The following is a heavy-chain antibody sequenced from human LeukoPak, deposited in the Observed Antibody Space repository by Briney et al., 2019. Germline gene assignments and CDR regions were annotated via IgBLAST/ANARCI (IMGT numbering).Heavy chain of an antibody. Sequence: PSETLSLTCTVSGGSISSYYWSWIRQPPGKGLEWLGYIYYSGSTNYNPSLKSRVTISVDTSKNQFSLKLSSVTAADTAVYYCARGGRLMVRGVIMSYYYYMDVWGKGTTVTVSS. CDR3: ARGGRLMVRGVIMSYYYYMDV. V-gene: IGHV4-59*01. D-gene: IGHD3-10*01. CDR2: IYYSGST. J-gene: IGHJ6*03. CDR1: GGSISSYY.